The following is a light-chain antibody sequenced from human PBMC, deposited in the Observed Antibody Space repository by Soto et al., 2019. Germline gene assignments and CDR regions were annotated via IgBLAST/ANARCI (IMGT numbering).Light chain of an antibody. CDR1: SSNIGSNY. Sequence: QSVLTQPPSASGTPGQRVTISCSGSSSNIGSNYVYWYQQLPGPAPKLLIYRNNQRPSGVPDRFSGSKSGTSASLAISGFGSEDEADYYCASWDDSLTAVVFGGGTKLTVL. J-gene: IGLJ2*01. CDR3: ASWDDSLTAVV. CDR2: RNN. V-gene: IGLV1-47*01.